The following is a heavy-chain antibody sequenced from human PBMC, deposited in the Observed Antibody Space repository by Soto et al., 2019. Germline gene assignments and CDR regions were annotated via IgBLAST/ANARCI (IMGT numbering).Heavy chain of an antibody. CDR3: AKGGVSVDS. Sequence: SGGSLRLSCAASGFTFSSYAMMWVRLAPGKGLEWVSGINNGGGSTYYTDSVKGRFSISRDNSKNTLYLAMNSLTADDTAVYYCAKGGVSVDSWGRGTLVTGSS. V-gene: IGHV3-23*01. CDR2: INNGGGST. CDR1: GFTFSSYA. J-gene: IGHJ4*02.